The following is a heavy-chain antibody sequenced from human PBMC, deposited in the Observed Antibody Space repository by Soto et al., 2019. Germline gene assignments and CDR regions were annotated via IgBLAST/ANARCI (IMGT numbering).Heavy chain of an antibody. CDR2: TYYRSRWYS. V-gene: IGHV6-1*01. Sequence: SQTPSPTCVRPRETRSSNSVAWNWVKQSPSRALEWLGRTYYRSRWYSDYAVSVRSRIDINADTSKNQVSLQLNSVTPEDTAVYYCARSEEDSDYYYYGMDVWGQGTKVTVSS. CDR1: RETRSSNSVA. CDR3: ARSEEDSDYYYYGMDV. J-gene: IGHJ6*02. D-gene: IGHD2-15*01.